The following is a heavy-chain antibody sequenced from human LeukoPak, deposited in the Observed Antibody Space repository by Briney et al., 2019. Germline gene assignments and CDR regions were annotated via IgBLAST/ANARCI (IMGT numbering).Heavy chain of an antibody. Sequence: GGSLRLSCVASGVTLSNYAMSWVRQAPGKGLEWVSAISGSGGSTYYADSVKGRFTISRDNSKNTLYLQMNSLRAEDTAVYYCAKGPGTYYYDSSGYYDYWGQGTLVTVSS. D-gene: IGHD3-22*01. V-gene: IGHV3-23*01. J-gene: IGHJ4*02. CDR3: AKGPGTYYYDSSGYYDY. CDR1: GVTLSNYA. CDR2: ISGSGGST.